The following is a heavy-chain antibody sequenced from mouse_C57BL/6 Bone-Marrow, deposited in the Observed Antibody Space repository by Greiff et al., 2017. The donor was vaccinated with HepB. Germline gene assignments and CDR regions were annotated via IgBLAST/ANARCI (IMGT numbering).Heavy chain of an antibody. CDR2: ISYDGSN. D-gene: IGHD3-2*02. CDR3: ARAQLRLPDY. V-gene: IGHV3-6*01. J-gene: IGHJ2*01. Sequence: DVHLVESGPGLVKPSQSLSLTCSVTGYSITSGYYWNWIRQFPGNKLEWMGYISYDGSNNYNPSLKNRISITRDTSKNQFFLKLNSVTTEDTATYYCARAQLRLPDYWGQGTTLTVSS. CDR1: GYSITSGYY.